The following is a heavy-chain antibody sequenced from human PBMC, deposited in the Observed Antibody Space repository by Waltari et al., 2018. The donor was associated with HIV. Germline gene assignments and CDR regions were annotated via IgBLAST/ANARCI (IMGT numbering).Heavy chain of an antibody. CDR2: VYSDGTT. V-gene: IGHV3-66*01. D-gene: IGHD3-22*01. CDR1: GFTVGKRP. Sequence: VRLVESGGGLVRPGGALRLSCTVSGFTVGKRPMTWFRHASGKGLEWVSTVYSDGTTVYADSVKGRFSTSRDTSKNILHLLMDSLRVDDTAVYYCAREVFYYDNSGHPGWFDPWGQGTLVAVSS. CDR3: AREVFYYDNSGHPGWFDP. J-gene: IGHJ5*02.